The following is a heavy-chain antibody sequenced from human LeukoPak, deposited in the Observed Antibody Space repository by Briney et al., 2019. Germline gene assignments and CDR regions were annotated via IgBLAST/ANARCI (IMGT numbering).Heavy chain of an antibody. V-gene: IGHV3-30*04. CDR3: ARDKVRPVITVTTMVCDY. J-gene: IGHJ4*02. D-gene: IGHD4-17*01. Sequence: GRSLRLSCAASGFTFSSYAMHWVRQAPGKGLERVAVISYDGSNKYFADSVKGRFTISRDNSKNTLYLQMNSLRAEDTAVYYCARDKVRPVITVTTMVCDYWGQGTLVTVSS. CDR2: ISYDGSNK. CDR1: GFTFSSYA.